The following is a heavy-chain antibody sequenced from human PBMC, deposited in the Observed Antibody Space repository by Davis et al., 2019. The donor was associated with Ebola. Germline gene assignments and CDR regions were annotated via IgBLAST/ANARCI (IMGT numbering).Heavy chain of an antibody. Sequence: HTGGSLRLSCAASGFTFSSYWMHWVRQAPGKGLVWVSRINSDGSSTSYADSVKGRFTISRDNAKNTLYLQMNSLRAEDTAVYYCATSIAAPYYYYYGMDVWGQGTTVTVSS. V-gene: IGHV3-74*01. CDR3: ATSIAAPYYYYYGMDV. CDR1: GFTFSSYW. D-gene: IGHD6-6*01. CDR2: INSDGSST. J-gene: IGHJ6*02.